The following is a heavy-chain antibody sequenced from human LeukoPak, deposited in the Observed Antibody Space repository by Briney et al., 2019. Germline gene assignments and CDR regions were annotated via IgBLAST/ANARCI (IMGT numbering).Heavy chain of an antibody. CDR2: IRSSGSTI. J-gene: IGHJ4*02. V-gene: IGHV3-48*03. Sequence: GGSLRLSCAASGFTFSNYVMNWVRQAPGKGLEWVSHIRSSGSTIYYADSVKGRFTISRDNAKNSLYLQMNSLRAEDTAVYYCAREGVTAPGDYWGQGTLVTVSS. CDR1: GFTFSNYV. CDR3: AREGVTAPGDY. D-gene: IGHD2-21*02.